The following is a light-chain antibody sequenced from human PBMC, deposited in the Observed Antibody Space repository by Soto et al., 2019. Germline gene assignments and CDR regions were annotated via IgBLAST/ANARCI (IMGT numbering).Light chain of an antibody. CDR2: DAS. Sequence: EIVLTQSPATLSLSPGERATLSCRASQSVSSYLAWYQQKPGQAPRLLIYDASNRATGIPARFSGSGAGTDFTLRISRVEAGDVGLYYCVQFAHFPRTFGQGTKVEIK. CDR1: QSVSSY. J-gene: IGKJ1*01. V-gene: IGKV3-11*01. CDR3: VQFAHFPRT.